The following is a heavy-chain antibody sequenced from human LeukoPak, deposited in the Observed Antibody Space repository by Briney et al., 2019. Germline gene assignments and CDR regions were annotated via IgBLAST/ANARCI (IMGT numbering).Heavy chain of an antibody. V-gene: IGHV4-4*02. Sequence: GSLRLSCAVSGLTFSSSWMDWVRQPPGKGLEWIGEIYHSGSTNYNPSLKSRVTISVDKSKNQFSLKLSSVTAADTAVYYCARDSDWGSWFDPWGQGTLVTVSS. J-gene: IGHJ5*01. CDR3: ARDSDWGSWFDP. CDR2: IYHSGST. D-gene: IGHD7-27*01. CDR1: GLTFSSSW.